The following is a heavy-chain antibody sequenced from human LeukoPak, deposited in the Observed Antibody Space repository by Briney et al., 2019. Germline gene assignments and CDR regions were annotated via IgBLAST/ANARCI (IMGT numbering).Heavy chain of an antibody. V-gene: IGHV4-34*01. Sequence: ETLSLTCAVYGGSFSGYYWSWIRQPPGKGLEWIGEINHSGSTNYNPSLKSRVTISVDTSKNQFSLKLSSVTAADTAVYYCARVGYSSSWYVNYYGMDVWGQGTTVTVSS. D-gene: IGHD6-13*01. CDR3: ARVGYSSSWYVNYYGMDV. CDR2: INHSGST. J-gene: IGHJ6*02. CDR1: GGSFSGYY.